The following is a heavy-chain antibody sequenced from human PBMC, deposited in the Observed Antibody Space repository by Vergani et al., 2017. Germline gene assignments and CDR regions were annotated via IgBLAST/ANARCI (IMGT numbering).Heavy chain of an antibody. CDR3: ARGEKXYDFWSGSDNWFDP. V-gene: IGHV4-59*01. J-gene: IGHJ5*02. CDR2: IYYSGST. D-gene: IGHD3-3*01. Sequence: QVQLQESGPGLVKPSETLSLTCTVSGGSISSYYWSWIRQPPGKGLEWIWYIYYSGSTNYNPSLKSRVTISVDTSKNQFSLKLSSVTAADTAVYYCARGEKXYDFWSGSDNWFDPWGQGTLVTVSS. CDR1: GGSISSYY.